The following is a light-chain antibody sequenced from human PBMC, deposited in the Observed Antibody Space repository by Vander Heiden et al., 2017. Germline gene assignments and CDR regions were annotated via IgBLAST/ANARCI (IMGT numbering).Light chain of an antibody. CDR1: SSNIGTNY. CDR2: NNN. CDR3: GTWDDSLNGPV. J-gene: IGLJ3*02. V-gene: IGLV1-44*01. Sequence: QSVLTQPPSASGTPGQRVTISCSGTSSNIGTNYVAWYQQLPGKAPKLLMYNNNDRPSGVPDRFSGSKSGSSASLTISGLQSEDEADYYCGTWDDSLNGPVFGGGTKVAVL.